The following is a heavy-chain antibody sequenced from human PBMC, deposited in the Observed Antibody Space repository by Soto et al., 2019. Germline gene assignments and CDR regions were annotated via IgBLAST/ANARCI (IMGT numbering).Heavy chain of an antibody. D-gene: IGHD2-8*01. Sequence: GGSLRLSCTASGFTFGDYAMSWFRQAPGKGLEWVGFIRSKAYGGTTEYAASVKGRFTISRDDSKSIAYLQMNSLKTEDTAVYYCTRDLGGTNGVWTDFDYWGQGTLVTVSS. CDR2: IRSKAYGGTT. CDR1: GFTFGDYA. V-gene: IGHV3-49*03. J-gene: IGHJ4*02. CDR3: TRDLGGTNGVWTDFDY.